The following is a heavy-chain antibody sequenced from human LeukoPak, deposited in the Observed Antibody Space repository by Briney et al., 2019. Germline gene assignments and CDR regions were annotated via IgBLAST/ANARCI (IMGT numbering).Heavy chain of an antibody. CDR2: INPNSGGT. V-gene: IGHV1-2*02. J-gene: IGHJ6*03. CDR3: ARDLGYSYGVYYYYYYMDV. CDR1: GYTFTGYY. Sequence: ASVKVSCKASGYTFTGYYMHWVRQAPGQGLEWMGWINPNSGGTNYAQKFQGRVTMTRDTSISTAYMELSRLRSDDTAAYYCARDLGYSYGVYYYYYYMDVWGKGTTVTVSS. D-gene: IGHD5-18*01.